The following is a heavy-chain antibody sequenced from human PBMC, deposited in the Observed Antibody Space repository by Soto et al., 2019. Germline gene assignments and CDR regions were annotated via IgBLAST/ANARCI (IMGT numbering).Heavy chain of an antibody. CDR1: GFSLSTTGVG. CDR2: IYWDDNK. CDR3: AHRSSISLFDY. D-gene: IGHD3-3*02. V-gene: IGHV2-5*02. J-gene: IGHJ4*02. Sequence: QITLKESGPTLVQPTQTLTLTCAFSGFSLSTTGVGVGWIRQPPGKALEWLVVIYWDDNKRYSPSLKTRLTITKDTSKNQVVLTMANMDPVDTATYYSAHRSSISLFDYWGQGALVTVSS.